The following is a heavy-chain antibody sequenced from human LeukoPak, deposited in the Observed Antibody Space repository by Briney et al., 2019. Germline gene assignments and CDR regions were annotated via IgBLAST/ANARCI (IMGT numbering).Heavy chain of an antibody. CDR2: ISSSSSYI. CDR3: ASLDYGSGSYSAFMDV. V-gene: IGHV3-21*01. Sequence: GGSLRLSCAASGFTFSSYSMNWVRQAPGKGLEWVSSISSSSSYIYYADSVEGRFTISRDNAKNSLYLQMNSLRAEDTAVYYCASLDYGSGSYSAFMDVWGQGTTVTVS. D-gene: IGHD3-10*01. CDR1: GFTFSSYS. J-gene: IGHJ6*02.